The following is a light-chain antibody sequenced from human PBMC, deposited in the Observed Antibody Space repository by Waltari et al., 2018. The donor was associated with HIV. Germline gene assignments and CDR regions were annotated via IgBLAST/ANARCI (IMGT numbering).Light chain of an antibody. J-gene: IGLJ1*01. Sequence: QSALTQPASVSGSPGQSITISCTGTSSDLFGYNYVSWYQKHPDKAPKRILYEVSNRRACVSNRFSGSKSGYTASLTISGLQAEDEADYYCCSHTTTSTTYVFGTGTKVTVL. CDR1: SSDLFGYNY. CDR2: EVS. CDR3: CSHTTTSTTYV. V-gene: IGLV2-14*01.